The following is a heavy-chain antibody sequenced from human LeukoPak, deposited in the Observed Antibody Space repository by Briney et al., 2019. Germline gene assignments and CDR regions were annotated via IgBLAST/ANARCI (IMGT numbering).Heavy chain of an antibody. Sequence: GGSLRLSCGASGFTFSIYWMHWVRQAPGKGLEWVSYISNDGRVTQYADSVKGRFTISRDNAKSTLYLQMSGLRVEDTAVYYCAREKVVAAQYYYYGMDVWGQGTTVTVSS. J-gene: IGHJ6*02. CDR2: ISNDGRVT. D-gene: IGHD2-15*01. V-gene: IGHV3-74*01. CDR3: AREKVVAAQYYYYGMDV. CDR1: GFTFSIYW.